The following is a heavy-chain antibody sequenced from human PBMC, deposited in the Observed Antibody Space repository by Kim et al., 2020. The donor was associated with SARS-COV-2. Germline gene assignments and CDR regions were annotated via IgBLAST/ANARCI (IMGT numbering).Heavy chain of an antibody. CDR3: ARGRYDILTGYWFDP. V-gene: IGHV4-31*02. J-gene: IGHJ5*02. D-gene: IGHD3-9*01. Sequence: SVKRRVTISVHTSKNQFSLKLSSVTAADTAVYYCARGRYDILTGYWFDPWGQGTLVTVSS.